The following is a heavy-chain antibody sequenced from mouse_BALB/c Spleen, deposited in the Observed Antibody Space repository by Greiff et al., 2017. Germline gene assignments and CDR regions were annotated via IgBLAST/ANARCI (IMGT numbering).Heavy chain of an antibody. D-gene: IGHD1-2*01. CDR2: ISSGGSYT. CDR1: GFTFSSYG. CDR3: ATEFTTAPAY. Sequence: DVKLVESGGDLVKPGGSLKLSCAASGFTFSSYGMSWVRQTPDKRLEWVATISSGGSYTYYPDSVKGRFTISRDNAKNTLYLQMSSLKSEDTAMYYCATEFTTAPAYWGQGTLVTVSA. V-gene: IGHV5-6*02. J-gene: IGHJ3*01.